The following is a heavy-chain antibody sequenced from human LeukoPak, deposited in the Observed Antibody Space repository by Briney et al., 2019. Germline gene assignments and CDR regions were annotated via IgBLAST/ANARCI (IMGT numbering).Heavy chain of an antibody. CDR2: IDWDDDK. V-gene: IGHV2-70*01. J-gene: IGHJ5*02. CDR3: ARMGYCGSGSYGNWFDP. Sequence: SGPALVKPTQTLTLTCTFSGFSLSTSGMCVSWIRQPPGKALEWLALIDWDDDKYYSTSLKTRLTISKDTSKNQVVLTMTNMDPVDTATYYCARMGYCGSGSYGNWFDPWGQGTLVTVSS. CDR1: GFSLSTSGMC. D-gene: IGHD3-10*01.